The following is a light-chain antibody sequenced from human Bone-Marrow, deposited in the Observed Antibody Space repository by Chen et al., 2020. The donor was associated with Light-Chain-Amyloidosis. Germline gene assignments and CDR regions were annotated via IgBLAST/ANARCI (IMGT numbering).Light chain of an antibody. V-gene: IGKV2-28*01. J-gene: IGKJ1*01. CDR2: LGS. Sequence: DIVMTQSPLSLPVTPGEPASISCRSSQSLLHSNGYNYLDWYLQKPGQSPQLLIYLGSNRASGVPDRFSGSGSGTDFTLKISRVEAEDVGVYYCMQALQTPCAFGPGTKVESK. CDR3: MQALQTPCA. CDR1: QSLLHSNGYNY.